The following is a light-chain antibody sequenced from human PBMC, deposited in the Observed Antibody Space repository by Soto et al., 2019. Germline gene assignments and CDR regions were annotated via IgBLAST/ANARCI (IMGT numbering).Light chain of an antibody. CDR2: DVS. CDR1: SSDVGGYNY. V-gene: IGLV2-14*01. J-gene: IGLJ3*02. CDR3: SSYTSTNSWV. Sequence: QSVLTQSASVSGSPGQSITISCTGTSSDVGGYNYVSWYQQHPGKAPKLIIYDVSNRPSGVSTRFSGYKSGNTASLTISGLPDEDEADYSCSSYTSTNSWVFGGGTKLTVL.